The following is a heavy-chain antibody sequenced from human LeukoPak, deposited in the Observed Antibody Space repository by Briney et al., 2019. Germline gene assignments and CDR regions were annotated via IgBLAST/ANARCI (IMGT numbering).Heavy chain of an antibody. D-gene: IGHD3-9*01. J-gene: IGHJ4*02. V-gene: IGHV4-30-4*02. Sequence: SETLSLTCTVSGGSISSGDYYWSWIRQPPGKGLEWIGYIYYSGRTYYNPSLKSRVTISVDTSKNQFSLKLSSVTAADTAVYYCARGHFGRYFDWSPATYFDYWGQGTLVTVSS. CDR1: GGSISSGDYY. CDR2: IYYSGRT. CDR3: ARGHFGRYFDWSPATYFDY.